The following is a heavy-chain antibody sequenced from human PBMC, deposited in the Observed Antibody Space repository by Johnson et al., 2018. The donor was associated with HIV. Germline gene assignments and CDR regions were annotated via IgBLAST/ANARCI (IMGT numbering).Heavy chain of an antibody. Sequence: VQLVESGGGVVQPGRSLRLSCVGSGFTFSSFGMHWVRQAPGKGLEWVALISYDGNKKYYVDSVKGRFTISRDNSKNTLYLQMNSLRAEDTAVYYCARGPYTWIRGLSLEHHDAFDIWGQGTMVTVSS. CDR3: ARGPYTWIRGLSLEHHDAFDI. CDR2: ISYDGNKK. CDR1: GFTFSSFG. V-gene: IGHV3-30*03. J-gene: IGHJ3*02. D-gene: IGHD5-18*01.